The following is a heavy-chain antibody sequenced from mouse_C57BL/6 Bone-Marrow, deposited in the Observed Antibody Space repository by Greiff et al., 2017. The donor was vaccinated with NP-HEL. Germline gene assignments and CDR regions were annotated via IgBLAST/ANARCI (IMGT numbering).Heavy chain of an antibody. Sequence: EVQLQQSGAELVRPGASVQLSCTASGFNIKADYMHWVKQRPEQGLEWIGWIDPENGDTEYASKFQGKATITADTSSNTAYLQLSSLTSEDTAVYYCTTSYYGNLYWGQGTTLTVSS. J-gene: IGHJ2*01. CDR3: TTSYYGNLY. V-gene: IGHV14-4*01. CDR2: IDPENGDT. D-gene: IGHD2-10*01. CDR1: GFNIKADY.